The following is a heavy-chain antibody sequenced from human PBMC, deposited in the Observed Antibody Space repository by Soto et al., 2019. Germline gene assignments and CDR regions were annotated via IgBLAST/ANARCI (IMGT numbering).Heavy chain of an antibody. D-gene: IGHD4-17*01. J-gene: IGHJ4*02. CDR2: IYYSGST. CDR1: GGSISSYY. Sequence: SETLSLTCTVSGGSISSYYWSWIRQPPGKGLEWIGYIYYSGSTNYNPSLKSRVTISVDTSKNQFSLKLSSVTAADTAVYYWAGQAPYGDFFDYRGQGTLVTVSS. V-gene: IGHV4-59*08. CDR3: AGQAPYGDFFDY.